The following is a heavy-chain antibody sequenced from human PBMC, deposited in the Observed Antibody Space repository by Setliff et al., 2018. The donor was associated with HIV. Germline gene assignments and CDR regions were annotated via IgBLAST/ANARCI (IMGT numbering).Heavy chain of an antibody. CDR1: GFTFSSYA. J-gene: IGHJ4*02. CDR2: ISGSGGST. CDR3: AKDLTPGIAVATINHIDY. V-gene: IGHV3-23*01. Sequence: PGGSLRLSCAASGFTFSSYAMSWVRQAPGKGLEWVSAISGSGGSTYYADSVKGRFTISRDNSKNTLYLQMNSLRAEDTAVYYCAKDLTPGIAVATINHIDYWGQGTLVT. D-gene: IGHD6-19*01.